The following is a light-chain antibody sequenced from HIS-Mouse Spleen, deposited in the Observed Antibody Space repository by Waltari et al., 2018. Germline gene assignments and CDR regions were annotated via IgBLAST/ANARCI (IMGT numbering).Light chain of an antibody. J-gene: IGKJ4*01. CDR1: QSVSSSY. Sequence: EIVLTQSPGTLSLSPGERATLSCRASQSVSSSYLSWYQQKPGQAPSLLIYGAASRSTGVPARFSGSGSGTDFTLTISRLEPEDFAVYYCQQYGSSSALTFGGGTKVEIK. V-gene: IGKV3-20*01. CDR2: GAA. CDR3: QQYGSSSALT.